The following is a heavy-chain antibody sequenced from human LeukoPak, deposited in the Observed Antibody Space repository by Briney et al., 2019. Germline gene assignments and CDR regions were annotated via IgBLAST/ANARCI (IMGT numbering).Heavy chain of an antibody. CDR1: GFTFSSYA. D-gene: IGHD1-1*01. CDR3: ARGGYMTLDY. J-gene: IGHJ4*01. V-gene: IGHV3-30*04. Sequence: GRSLRLSCAASGFTFSSYAMHWVRQAPGKGLEWVAVISYDGSNKYYADSVKGRFTISRDNSKNTLYLQMNSLRAEDTAVYYCARGGYMTLDYWGQEPWSPSPQ. CDR2: ISYDGSNK.